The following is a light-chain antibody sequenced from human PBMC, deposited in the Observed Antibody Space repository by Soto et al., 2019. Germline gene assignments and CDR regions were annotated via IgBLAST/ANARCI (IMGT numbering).Light chain of an antibody. V-gene: IGLV1-51*01. CDR3: GTFDSSLSEPYV. CDR1: RSNLGNNF. J-gene: IGLJ1*01. Sequence: QSVLTQPPSVSAAPGQKVTISCSGSRSNLGNNFVSWYQQLPGTAPKLLIYDNNRRPSWIPDRFSGSKSGTSATLGITGLPSGDEADYYCGTFDSSLSEPYVFGTGTKVTVL. CDR2: DNN.